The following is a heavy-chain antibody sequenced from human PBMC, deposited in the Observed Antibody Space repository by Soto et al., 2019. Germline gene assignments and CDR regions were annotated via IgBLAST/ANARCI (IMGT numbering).Heavy chain of an antibody. D-gene: IGHD3-16*01. Sequence: GASVKVSCKASGGTFSSYTISWVRQAPGQGLEWMGRIIPILGIANYAQKFQGRVTITADKSTSTAYIELSSLRSEDTAVYYCARGFGPRDYYYMDVWGKGTTVTVSS. CDR2: IIPILGIA. J-gene: IGHJ6*03. CDR3: ARGFGPRDYYYMDV. CDR1: GGTFSSYT. V-gene: IGHV1-69*02.